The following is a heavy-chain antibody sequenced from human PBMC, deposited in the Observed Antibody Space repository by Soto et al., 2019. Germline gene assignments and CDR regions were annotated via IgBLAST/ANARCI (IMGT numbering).Heavy chain of an antibody. Sequence: QVPLEQSGAEVKKPGASVKVSCKASGYTFSNYGISWVRQAPGQGPEWMGWFSPYNGNANYVQKFQGRVTMTTDTSTSTAYTELRSLRSDDTAVYYCARVGDYYGSGSYEDYWGQGTLVTVSS. V-gene: IGHV1-18*01. CDR2: FSPYNGNA. CDR1: GYTFSNYG. D-gene: IGHD3-10*01. J-gene: IGHJ4*02. CDR3: ARVGDYYGSGSYEDY.